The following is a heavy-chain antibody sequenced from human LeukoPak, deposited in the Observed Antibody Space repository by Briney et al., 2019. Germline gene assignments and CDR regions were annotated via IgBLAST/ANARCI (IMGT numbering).Heavy chain of an antibody. CDR3: ARDFGRTSDWQPRLYYGMDV. CDR1: GFTFKSYT. Sequence: GGSLRLSCAASGFTFKSYTMNWVRQAPGKGLEWVSSITSSLSYISYADSVKGRFTISRDNAKNSLSLQMNSLRAEDTAVYYCARDFGRTSDWQPRLYYGMDVWDQGTTVTVSS. D-gene: IGHD2-2*01. CDR2: ITSSLSYI. J-gene: IGHJ6*02. V-gene: IGHV3-21*01.